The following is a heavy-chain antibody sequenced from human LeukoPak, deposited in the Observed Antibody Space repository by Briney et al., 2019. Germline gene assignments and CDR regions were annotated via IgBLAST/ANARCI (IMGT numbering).Heavy chain of an antibody. V-gene: IGHV1-18*01. Sequence: ASVKVSCKASGYTFTVYGISWVRQAPGQGLEWMGWISAYNGNTNYAQKLQGRVTMTTDTSTSTAYMELRSLRSDDTAVYYCARDYGYAGSSSVSWVYWGQGTLVTVSS. J-gene: IGHJ4*02. D-gene: IGHD6-6*01. CDR2: ISAYNGNT. CDR1: GYTFTVYG. CDR3: ARDYGYAGSSSVSWVY.